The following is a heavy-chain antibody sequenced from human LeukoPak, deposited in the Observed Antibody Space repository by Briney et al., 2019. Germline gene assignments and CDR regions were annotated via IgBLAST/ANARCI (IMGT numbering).Heavy chain of an antibody. V-gene: IGHV3-9*03. CDR3: AKGYSYDMTYYFDY. D-gene: IGHD5-18*01. Sequence: PGGSLRLSCAASGFTFDDYAMHWVRQAPGKGLEWVSGISWNSGNIGYADSVKGRFAISRDSAKNSLYLQMNSLRAEDMALYYCAKGYSYDMTYYFDYWGQGTLSPSPQ. CDR2: ISWNSGNI. CDR1: GFTFDDYA. J-gene: IGHJ4*02.